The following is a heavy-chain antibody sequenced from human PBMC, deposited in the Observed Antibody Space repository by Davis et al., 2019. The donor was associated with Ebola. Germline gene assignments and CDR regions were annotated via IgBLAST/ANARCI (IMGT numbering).Heavy chain of an antibody. Sequence: GESLKISCVGPGFTLTRYSMHWVRQAPGKGLEWVSSISFDGGKKYYADSVKGRFTISRDNSKNTLYLQMDSLIPEDTAVYYCARDHIVELTNKFDYWGQGTLVTVSS. CDR2: ISFDGGKK. V-gene: IGHV3-30*04. D-gene: IGHD2-21*02. CDR3: ARDHIVELTNKFDY. CDR1: GFTLTRYS. J-gene: IGHJ4*02.